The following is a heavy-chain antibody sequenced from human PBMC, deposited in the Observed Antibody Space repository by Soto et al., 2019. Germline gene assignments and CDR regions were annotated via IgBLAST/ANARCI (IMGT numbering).Heavy chain of an antibody. CDR3: ARGLGYSSSWYIVYWFDP. Sequence: PSETLSLTCAVYGGSFSGYYWSWIRQPPGKGLEWIGEINHSGSTNYNPSLKSRVTISVDTSKNQFSLKLSSVTAADTAVYYCARGLGYSSSWYIVYWFDPWGQGTLVTVSS. D-gene: IGHD6-13*01. J-gene: IGHJ5*02. CDR2: INHSGST. V-gene: IGHV4-34*01. CDR1: GGSFSGYY.